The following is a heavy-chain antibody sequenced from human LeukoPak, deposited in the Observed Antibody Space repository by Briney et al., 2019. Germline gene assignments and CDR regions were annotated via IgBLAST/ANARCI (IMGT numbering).Heavy chain of an antibody. Sequence: SVKVSCKASGGTFSSYAISWVRQAPGQGLEWMGGIIPIFGTANYAQKFQGRVTITTDESTSTAYMELSSLRSEDTAVYYCARIPPPLSYSSSLLKVYFDYWGQGTLVTVSS. V-gene: IGHV1-69*05. CDR3: ARIPPPLSYSSSLLKVYFDY. J-gene: IGHJ4*02. CDR1: GGTFSSYA. CDR2: IIPIFGTA. D-gene: IGHD6-13*01.